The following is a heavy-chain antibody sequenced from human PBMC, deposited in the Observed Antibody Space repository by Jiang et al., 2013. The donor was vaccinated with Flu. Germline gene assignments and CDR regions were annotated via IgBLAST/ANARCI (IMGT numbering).Heavy chain of an antibody. CDR3: ARRRNPLDF. CDR1: GGSISSYY. V-gene: IGHV4-59*12. Sequence: SLTCTVSGGSISSYYWSWIRQPPGKGLEWIGYIYYSGSTNYNPSLKSRVTISVDTSKNQFSLKLSSMTAADTAVYYCARRRNPLDFWGQGTLVTVSS. CDR2: IYYSGST. J-gene: IGHJ4*02.